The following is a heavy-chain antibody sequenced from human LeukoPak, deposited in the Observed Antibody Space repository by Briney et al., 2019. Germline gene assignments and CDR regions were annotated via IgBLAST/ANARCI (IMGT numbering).Heavy chain of an antibody. Sequence: SETLSLTCAVSGYSITSSSWWGWIRQPPGKRLEWIGYIYHSGTTYYNPSLQSRVTMSVDTSKNQFSLKLSSVTAVDTAVYYCARKENVYYYFDYWGQGTLVTVSS. V-gene: IGHV4-28*01. J-gene: IGHJ4*02. CDR2: IYHSGTT. CDR1: GYSITSSSW. D-gene: IGHD3-10*01. CDR3: ARKENVYYYFDY.